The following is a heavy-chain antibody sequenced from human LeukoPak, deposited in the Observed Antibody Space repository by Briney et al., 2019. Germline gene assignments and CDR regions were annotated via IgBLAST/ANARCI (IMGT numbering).Heavy chain of an antibody. Sequence: GGSLRLSWAASGFTFSSYWMSWVRQAPGKGLELVANIKQDGSEKYYVDSVKGRFTISRDNAKNSLYLQMNSLRAEDTAVYYCAREYGDYYYMDVWGKGTTVTVSS. CDR1: GFTFSSYW. J-gene: IGHJ6*03. D-gene: IGHD4-17*01. CDR3: AREYGDYYYMDV. CDR2: IKQDGSEK. V-gene: IGHV3-7*01.